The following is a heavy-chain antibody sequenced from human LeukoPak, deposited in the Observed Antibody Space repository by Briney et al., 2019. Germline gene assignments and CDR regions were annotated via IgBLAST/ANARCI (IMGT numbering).Heavy chain of an antibody. D-gene: IGHD3-10*02. V-gene: IGHV3-23*01. CDR3: AKCSASYGNDALDM. J-gene: IGHJ3*02. CDR2: IRGGGAGA. CDR1: GFTFTNYA. Sequence: GGSLRLSCAASGFTFTNYAMNWVRQAPGKGLERVAFIRGGGAGARYADAARGRFTISRDNSKNTLYLHMNTLRVDDTATYYCAKCSASYGNDALDMWGQGTVVIVSS.